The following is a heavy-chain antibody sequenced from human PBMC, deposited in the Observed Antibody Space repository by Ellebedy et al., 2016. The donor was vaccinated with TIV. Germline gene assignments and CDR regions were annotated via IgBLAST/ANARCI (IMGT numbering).Heavy chain of an antibody. V-gene: IGHV1-2*02. Sequence: ASVKVSCXASGYTFTSYYMHWVRQAPGQGLEWMGWINPNSGGTNYAQKFQGRVTMTRDTSISTAYMELSRLRSDDTAVYYCARLAAAGGRTYDYWGQGTLVTVSS. CDR2: INPNSGGT. J-gene: IGHJ4*02. D-gene: IGHD6-13*01. CDR1: GYTFTSYY. CDR3: ARLAAAGGRTYDY.